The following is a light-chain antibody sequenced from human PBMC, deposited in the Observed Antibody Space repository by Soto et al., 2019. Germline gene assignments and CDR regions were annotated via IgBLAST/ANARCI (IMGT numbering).Light chain of an antibody. V-gene: IGLV2-23*03. CDR1: NSDVESYNL. J-gene: IGLJ1*01. Sequence: QSVLTQPASVSGSPGQSITISCTGTNSDVESYNLVSWFRQHPGEAPKLIVYEGTKRPSGVSNRFSGSKSGNPASLTISGLQAEDEANYYCCSYAGTATVFGTGTKDRP. CDR3: CSYAGTATV. CDR2: EGT.